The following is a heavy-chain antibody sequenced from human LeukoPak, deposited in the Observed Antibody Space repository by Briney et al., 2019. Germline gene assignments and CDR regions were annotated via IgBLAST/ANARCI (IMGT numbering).Heavy chain of an antibody. Sequence: SETLSLTCTVFGGSISSSNYYWGWIRQPPGKGLEWIGRIYSRVTTYNPSLKSRVTMSADTSRNHVSLTLNSVTAADTAVYYCARDSGTTGEVKFDPWGQGTLVTVSS. D-gene: IGHD3-10*01. CDR1: GGSISSSNYY. V-gene: IGHV4-39*07. J-gene: IGHJ5*02. CDR3: ARDSGTTGEVKFDP. CDR2: IYSRVT.